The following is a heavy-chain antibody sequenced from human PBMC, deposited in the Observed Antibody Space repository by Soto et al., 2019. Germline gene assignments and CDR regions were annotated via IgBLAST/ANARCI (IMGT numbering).Heavy chain of an antibody. J-gene: IGHJ4*02. V-gene: IGHV4-39*02. CDR2: IYYSGST. D-gene: IGHD3-22*01. CDR1: GGSISSSSYY. Sequence: PSETLSLTCTVSGGSISSSSYYWGWIRQPPGKGLEWIGSIYYSGSTYYNPSLKSRVTISVDTSKNQFSLKLSSVTAADTAVYYCARDLIPYYYDSSGYSGIVYWGQGTLVTVSS. CDR3: ARDLIPYYYDSSGYSGIVY.